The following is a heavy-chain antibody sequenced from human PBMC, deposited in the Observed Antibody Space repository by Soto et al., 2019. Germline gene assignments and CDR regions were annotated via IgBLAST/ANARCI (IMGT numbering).Heavy chain of an antibody. Sequence: GESLKISCKGSGDSFSIYWIGWVRQMPGKGLELMGIIYPGDPEIRYSPSFQGQVTISADKSINTAYLQWNSLKASDSAMYYCARLLLPPSGWSYWGQGTLVTVSS. V-gene: IGHV5-51*01. D-gene: IGHD6-19*01. CDR1: GDSFSIYW. CDR3: ARLLLPPSGWSY. CDR2: IYPGDPEI. J-gene: IGHJ4*02.